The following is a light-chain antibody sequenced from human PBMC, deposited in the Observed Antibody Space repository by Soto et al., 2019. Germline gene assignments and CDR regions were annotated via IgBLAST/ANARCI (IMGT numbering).Light chain of an antibody. J-gene: IGLJ3*02. CDR3: QSYDSSLSGL. CDR1: SSNIGAGYD. V-gene: IGLV1-40*01. CDR2: GNI. Sequence: QSVLTQPPSVSRAPGPRITISCTGNSSNIGAGYDVHWYQQLPGTAPKVVIYGNINRPSGVPDRFSGSKSGTSAFLAITGLQAEDEADYYCQSYDSSLSGLFGGGTKLTVL.